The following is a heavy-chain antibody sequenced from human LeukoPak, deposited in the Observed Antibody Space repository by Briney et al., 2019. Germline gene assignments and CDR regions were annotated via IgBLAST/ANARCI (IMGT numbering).Heavy chain of an antibody. D-gene: IGHD5-24*01. CDR3: AREEVKEMATKVFDY. J-gene: IGHJ4*02. CDR2: LHHSGST. Sequence: PSETLSLTCTVSGGSIISSRYYWGWIRQPPGKGLEWIGSLHHSGSTYRDPSLMSRVTISVDTSKNQFSLRLSSVTAADTAVYYCAREEVKEMATKVFDYWGQGTLVTVSS. CDR1: GGSIISSRYY. V-gene: IGHV4-39*07.